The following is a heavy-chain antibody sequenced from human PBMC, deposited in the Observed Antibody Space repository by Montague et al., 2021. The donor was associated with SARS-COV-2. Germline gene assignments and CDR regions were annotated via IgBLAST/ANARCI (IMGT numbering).Heavy chain of an antibody. D-gene: IGHD3-16*01. CDR2: TYYRFKWSN. J-gene: IGHJ4*02. V-gene: IGHV6-1*01. CDR3: TRAVGGVQDY. CDR1: GDSVLSNRVR. Sequence: CAISGDSVLSNRVRWKWIRQEPTRGIEWLGRTYYRFKWSNEYALPVKSRITITPDTSKNQLTLQLASVTPEDTAVYYCTRAVGGVQDYWGQGSLVTVSS.